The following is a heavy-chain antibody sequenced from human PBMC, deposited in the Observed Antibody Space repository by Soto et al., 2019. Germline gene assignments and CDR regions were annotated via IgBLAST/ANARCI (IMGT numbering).Heavy chain of an antibody. V-gene: IGHV4-59*01. CDR3: ARDLFGGYCLDY. J-gene: IGHJ4*02. CDR1: GVSINNNF. D-gene: IGHD5-12*01. CDR2: VYYDGHT. Sequence: SETLSLTCTVSGVSINNNFWGWIRQPPGKGLEWIGYVYYDGHTDYNPSLESRVTIAVDTSKNQFSLRLTSVTAADTAVYYCARDLFGGYCLDYWGQG.